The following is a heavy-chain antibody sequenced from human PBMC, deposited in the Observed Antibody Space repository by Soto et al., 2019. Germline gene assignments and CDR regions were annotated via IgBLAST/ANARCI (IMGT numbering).Heavy chain of an antibody. Sequence: SETLSLTCTVSGGSISSGGHYWSWIRQHPGKGLEWIGYMYYAGSGYYNPSLQSRVTISIDTSKNQFSLELSSVTAADTAVYYCAREVAATTHFESWGQGTLVTVSS. J-gene: IGHJ4*02. CDR3: AREVAATTHFES. CDR2: MYYAGSG. CDR1: GGSISSGGHY. V-gene: IGHV4-31*03. D-gene: IGHD5-12*01.